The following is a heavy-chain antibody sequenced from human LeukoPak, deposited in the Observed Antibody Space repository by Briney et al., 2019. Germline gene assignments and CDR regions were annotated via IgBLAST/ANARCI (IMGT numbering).Heavy chain of an antibody. CDR1: GITFSSFG. J-gene: IGHJ4*02. D-gene: IGHD3-10*01. Sequence: GGSLRLSCAASGITFSSFGMHWARQAPGKGLEWLAIISYDGNNKYYADSVKGRFTISRDNSKNTVYLQMNSLRAEDTAVYYCAKERYYYGSGTYPLDYWGQGTLVTVSS. CDR2: ISYDGNNK. V-gene: IGHV3-30*18. CDR3: AKERYYYGSGTYPLDY.